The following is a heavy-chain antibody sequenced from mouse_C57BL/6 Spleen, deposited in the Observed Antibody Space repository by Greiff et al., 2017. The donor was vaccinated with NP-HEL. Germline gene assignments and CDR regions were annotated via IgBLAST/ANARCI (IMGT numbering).Heavy chain of an antibody. Sequence: SGAELVRPGASVTLSCKASGYTFTDYEMHWVKQTPVHGLEWIGAIDPETGGTAYNQKFKGKAILTADKSSSPAYMELRSLTSEDSAVYYCTGYGSSYDAMDYWGQGTSVTVSS. V-gene: IGHV1-15*01. CDR3: TGYGSSYDAMDY. D-gene: IGHD1-1*01. CDR1: GYTFTDYE. J-gene: IGHJ4*01. CDR2: IDPETGGT.